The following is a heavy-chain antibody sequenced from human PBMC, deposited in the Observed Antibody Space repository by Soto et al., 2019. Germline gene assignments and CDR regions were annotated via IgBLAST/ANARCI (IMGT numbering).Heavy chain of an antibody. D-gene: IGHD3-3*01. CDR1: GGSISSSSYY. J-gene: IGHJ6*02. Sequence: SETLSLTCTVSGGSISSSSYYWGWIRQPPGKGLEWIGSIYYSGSTYYNPSLKSRVTISVDTSKNQFSLKLSSVTAADTAVYYCARIFGSGYYYYYYGMDVWGQGTTVTVSS. CDR3: ARIFGSGYYYYYYGMDV. CDR2: IYYSGST. V-gene: IGHV4-39*01.